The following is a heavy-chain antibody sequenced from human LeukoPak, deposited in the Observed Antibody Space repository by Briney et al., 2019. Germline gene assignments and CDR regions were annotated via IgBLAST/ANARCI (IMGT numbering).Heavy chain of an antibody. CDR3: ARGGSSGWRTPNDDY. CDR1: GGTVSRYP. CDR2: IIPIFGTA. J-gene: IGHJ4*02. D-gene: IGHD6-19*01. Sequence: ASVKVSCKASGGTVSRYPISWVRRAPGQGLEWMGGIIPIFGTANYAQKFQGRVTITADESTSTAYMELSSLRSEDTAVYYCARGGSSGWRTPNDDYWGQGTLVTVSS. V-gene: IGHV1-69*13.